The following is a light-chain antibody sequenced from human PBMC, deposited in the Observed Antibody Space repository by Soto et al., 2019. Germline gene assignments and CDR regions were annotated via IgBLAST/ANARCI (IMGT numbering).Light chain of an antibody. Sequence: QSALTQPRSVSGSPGQPVTISCTGTSSDVGGYKYVSWYQLHPDKVPQLLIYDASERPSGVPDRFSGSKSGNTASLTISGLQAEDEADYYCCSFAGSHSVVFGGGTKVTVL. CDR3: CSFAGSHSVV. CDR2: DAS. V-gene: IGLV2-11*01. CDR1: SSDVGGYKY. J-gene: IGLJ3*02.